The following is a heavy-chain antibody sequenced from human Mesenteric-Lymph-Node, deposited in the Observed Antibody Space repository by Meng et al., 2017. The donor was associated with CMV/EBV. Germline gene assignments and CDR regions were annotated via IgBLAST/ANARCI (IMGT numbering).Heavy chain of an antibody. CDR3: ARGGITGTKGIRNWFDP. V-gene: IGHV1-69*05. Sequence: SVKVSCKASGGTFSSYAISWVRQAPGQGLEWMGGIIPIFGTANYAQKFQGRVTITTDESTSTAYMELSRLRSEDTAVYYCARGGITGTKGIRNWFDPWGQGTLVTVSS. CDR1: GGTFSSYA. CDR2: IIPIFGTA. D-gene: IGHD1-7*01. J-gene: IGHJ5*02.